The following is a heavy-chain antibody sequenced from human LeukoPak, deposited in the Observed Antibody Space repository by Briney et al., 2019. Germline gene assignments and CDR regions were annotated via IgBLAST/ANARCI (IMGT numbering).Heavy chain of an antibody. CDR2: IYTSGTT. J-gene: IGHJ6*03. CDR1: GGSFSGYS. CDR3: ARSSTTDPNHYYYYYMDV. Sequence: SETLSLTCAVYGGSFSGYSWNWIRQPAGTGLECIGRIYTSGTTNYNPSLKSRVTMSVDTSKNQFSLKLTSVTAADTAVYYCARSSTTDPNHYYYYYMDVWGKGTTVTVSS. V-gene: IGHV4-59*10. D-gene: IGHD2-2*01.